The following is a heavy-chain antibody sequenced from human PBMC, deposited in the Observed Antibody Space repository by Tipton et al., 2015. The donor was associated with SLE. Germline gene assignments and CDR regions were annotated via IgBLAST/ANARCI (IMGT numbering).Heavy chain of an antibody. V-gene: IGHV4-59*01. CDR3: ARVVKGSSWYWFDP. J-gene: IGHJ5*02. CDR1: GASISSYS. Sequence: TCTVSGASISSYSWSWIRQPPGKGLEWIGYIYYSGSTNYNPSLKSRVTISVDTSKKQFSLKLSSVTAADTAVYYCARVVKGSSWYWFDPWGQGTLVTVSS. CDR2: IYYSGST. D-gene: IGHD6-13*01.